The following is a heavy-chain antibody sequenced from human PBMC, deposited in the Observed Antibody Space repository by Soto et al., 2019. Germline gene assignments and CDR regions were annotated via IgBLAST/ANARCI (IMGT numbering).Heavy chain of an antibody. CDR1: GFTFRSYA. Sequence: QVQLVESGGGVVQPGRSLRLSCAASGFTFRSYAMHWVRQAPGKGLEWVAVISYDGSNKYYADSVKGRFTISRDNSKNTLYLQMNSLRTEDTAVYYCAREYCSGRSCYYLDYWGQGTPVTVSS. CDR2: ISYDGSNK. D-gene: IGHD2-15*01. V-gene: IGHV3-30-3*01. J-gene: IGHJ4*02. CDR3: AREYCSGRSCYYLDY.